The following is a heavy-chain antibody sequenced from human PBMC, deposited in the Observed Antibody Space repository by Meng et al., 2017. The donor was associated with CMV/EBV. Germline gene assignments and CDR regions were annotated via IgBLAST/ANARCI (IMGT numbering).Heavy chain of an antibody. CDR2: INHSEST. Sequence: SETLSLTCAVYGGSFSGYYWSWIRQPPGKGLEWIGEINHSESTNYNPSLKSRVTISVDTSKNQFSLKLSSVTAADTAVYYCARGGKRWLQFLGAEYLQHWGQGTLVTVSS. CDR1: GGSFSGYY. V-gene: IGHV4-34*01. D-gene: IGHD5-24*01. J-gene: IGHJ1*01. CDR3: ARGGKRWLQFLGAEYLQH.